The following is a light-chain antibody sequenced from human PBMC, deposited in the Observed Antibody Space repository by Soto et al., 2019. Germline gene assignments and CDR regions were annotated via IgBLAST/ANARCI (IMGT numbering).Light chain of an antibody. CDR1: QSISSW. CDR2: KAS. J-gene: IGKJ1*01. Sequence: IQMTQSPSTLSASVGDRVTITCRASQSISSWLAWYQQKPGKAPKLLIYKASSLESGVPSRFSGSGSGTEFTLTICSLQPDDFATYYCQQYNSYSWTFGQGTKVDI. CDR3: QQYNSYSWT. V-gene: IGKV1-5*03.